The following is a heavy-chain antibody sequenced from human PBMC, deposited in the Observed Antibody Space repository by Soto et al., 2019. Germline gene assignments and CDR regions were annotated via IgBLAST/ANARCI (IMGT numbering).Heavy chain of an antibody. CDR2: TIPIFGTA. V-gene: IGHV1-69*01. J-gene: IGHJ5*02. CDR3: ARGTDGYSYGYEDWFDP. CDR1: GGTFSSYA. D-gene: IGHD5-18*01. Sequence: QVQLVQSGAEVKKPGSSVKVSCKASGGTFSSYAISWVRQAPGQGLEWMGGTIPIFGTANYAQKFQGRVTITADESTSTAYMELSSLRSEDTAVYYCARGTDGYSYGYEDWFDPWGQGTLVTVSS.